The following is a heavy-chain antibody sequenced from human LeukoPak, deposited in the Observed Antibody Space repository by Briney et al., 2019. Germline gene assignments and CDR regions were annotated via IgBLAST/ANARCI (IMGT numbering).Heavy chain of an antibody. CDR2: ISGSGNGFSI. CDR3: VKDFGRVRGTPDS. J-gene: IGHJ4*02. CDR1: GGSISSYY. D-gene: IGHD3-16*01. Sequence: ETLSLTCTVSGGSISSYYWSWVRQTPGKGPEYVSTISGSGNGFSIYYADSVKGRFTISRDDSKSILYLQMNGLRSEDTAVYYCVKDFGRVRGTPDSWGQGTLVTVSS. V-gene: IGHV3-64D*06.